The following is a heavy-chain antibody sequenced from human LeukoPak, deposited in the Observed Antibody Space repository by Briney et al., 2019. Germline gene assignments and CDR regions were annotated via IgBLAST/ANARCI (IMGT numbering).Heavy chain of an antibody. Sequence: ASVRVPCKVSGYTLTELSMHWVRQAPGKGLEWMGGFDPEDGETIYAQKFQGRVTMTEDTSTDTAYMELSSLRSEDTAVYYCATDLLEGDFWREDAFDIWGQGTMVTVSS. CDR1: GYTLTELS. CDR3: ATDLLEGDFWREDAFDI. V-gene: IGHV1-24*01. J-gene: IGHJ3*02. CDR2: FDPEDGET. D-gene: IGHD3-3*01.